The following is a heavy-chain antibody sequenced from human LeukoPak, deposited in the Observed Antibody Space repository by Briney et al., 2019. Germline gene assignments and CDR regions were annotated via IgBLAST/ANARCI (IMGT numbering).Heavy chain of an antibody. J-gene: IGHJ4*02. D-gene: IGHD4-11*01. CDR2: IYYSGST. CDR3: ARDSDYIGFDY. CDR1: GGSISSSDYF. Sequence: SETLSLTCTVSGGSISSSDYFWGWIRQPPGKGLEWIGYIYYSGSTNYNPSLKSRVTISVDTSKNQFSLKLSSVTAADTAVYYCARDSDYIGFDYWGQGTLVTVSS. V-gene: IGHV4-61*08.